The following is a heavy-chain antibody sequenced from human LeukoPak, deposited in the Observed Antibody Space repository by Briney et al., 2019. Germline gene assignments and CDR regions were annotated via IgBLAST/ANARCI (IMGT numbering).Heavy chain of an antibody. D-gene: IGHD2-8*01. J-gene: IGHJ5*02. V-gene: IGHV4-61*02. CDR1: CASMSSDGYY. CDR3: ASAGHCANGVCRNWFGP. CDR2: IYSGGST. Sequence: SETLSLTCNVSCASMSSDGYYWNWIRQPAGKGLEWIGRIYSGGSTNYNPSLKSRVTLSVDTSKNRLSLKLSYVTAADMAVYYCASAGHCANGVCRNWFGPWGQGILVTVSS.